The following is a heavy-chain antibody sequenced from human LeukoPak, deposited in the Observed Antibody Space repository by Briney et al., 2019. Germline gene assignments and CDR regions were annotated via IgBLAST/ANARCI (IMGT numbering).Heavy chain of an antibody. J-gene: IGHJ6*02. V-gene: IGHV1-8*01. CDR1: GYTFTSYD. D-gene: IGHD6-19*01. CDR2: MNPNSGNT. Sequence: ASVKVSCKASGYTFTSYDINWVRQATGQGLEWMGWMNPNSGNTGYAQKFQGRVTMTRNTSISTAYMELSSLRSEDTAVYYCVRDADSSGWYVNYYYYGMDVWGQGTTVTVSS. CDR3: VRDADSSGWYVNYYYYGMDV.